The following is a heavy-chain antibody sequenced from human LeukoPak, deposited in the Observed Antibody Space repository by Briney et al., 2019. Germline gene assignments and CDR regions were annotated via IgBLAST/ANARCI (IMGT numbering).Heavy chain of an antibody. CDR2: MNPNSGNT. CDR3: ARARSYRYCSGGSCYSKYNWFDP. CDR1: GYTFTSYD. D-gene: IGHD2-15*01. Sequence: GASVKVSCKASGYTFTSYDINWVRQATGQGLELMGWMNPNSGNTGYAQKFQGGVTMTRNTSISTAYMELSSLRSEDTAVYYCARARSYRYCSGGSCYSKYNWFDPWGQGTLVTVSS. J-gene: IGHJ5*02. V-gene: IGHV1-8*01.